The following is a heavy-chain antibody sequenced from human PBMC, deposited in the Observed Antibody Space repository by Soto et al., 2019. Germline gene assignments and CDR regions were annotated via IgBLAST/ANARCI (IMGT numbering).Heavy chain of an antibody. V-gene: IGHV4-30-4*01. CDR1: GVSISSGSYY. CDR3: ATMGTPATGLYYFDN. CDR2: MSYSGIT. D-gene: IGHD1-7*01. J-gene: IGHJ4*02. Sequence: QVQLQESGPGLVKPSQTLSLTCTVSGVSISSGSYYWSWIRQPPGKGLEWIGFMSYSGITSYNASLKSRITXSXXXSXXQFSLSLSFVTAADTAVYYCATMGTPATGLYYFDNWGQGTLVTVSS.